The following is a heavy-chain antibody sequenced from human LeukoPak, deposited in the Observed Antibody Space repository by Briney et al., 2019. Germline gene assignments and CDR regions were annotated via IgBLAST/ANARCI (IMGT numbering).Heavy chain of an antibody. CDR2: ISGSGGST. Sequence: GGSLRLSCAASGITVSTNFMSWVRQAPGKGLEWVSAISGSGGSTYYADSVKGRFTISRDNSKNTLYLQMNSLRAEDTAVYYCAKDPRDTMVRGWGQGTLVTVSS. D-gene: IGHD3-10*01. CDR1: GITVSTNF. CDR3: AKDPRDTMVRG. J-gene: IGHJ4*02. V-gene: IGHV3-23*01.